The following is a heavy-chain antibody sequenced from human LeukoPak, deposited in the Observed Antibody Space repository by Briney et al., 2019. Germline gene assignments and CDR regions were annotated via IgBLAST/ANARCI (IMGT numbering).Heavy chain of an antibody. Sequence: SETLSLTCAVYGGSFSGYYWSWIRQPPGKGLEWMGEINHSGSTNYNPSLKSRVTISVDTSKNQFSLKLSSVTAADTAVYYCAKEPTMVRGQDGGYFDYWGQGTLVTVSS. CDR3: AKEPTMVRGQDGGYFDY. CDR2: INHSGST. D-gene: IGHD3-10*01. CDR1: GGSFSGYY. J-gene: IGHJ4*02. V-gene: IGHV4-34*01.